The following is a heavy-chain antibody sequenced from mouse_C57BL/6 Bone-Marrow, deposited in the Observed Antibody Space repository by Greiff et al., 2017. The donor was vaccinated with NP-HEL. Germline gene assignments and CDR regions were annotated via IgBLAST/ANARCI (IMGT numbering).Heavy chain of an antibody. CDR2: IDPSDSYT. CDR1: GYTFTSYW. J-gene: IGHJ3*01. Sequence: QVQLQQPGAELVMPGASVKLSCKASGYTFTSYWMHWVKQRPGQGLEWIGEIDPSDSYTNYNQKFKGKSTLTVDKSTSTAYMQLSSLTSEDSAVYYCARDSWFAYWGQGTLVTVSA. CDR3: ARDSWFAY. V-gene: IGHV1-69*01.